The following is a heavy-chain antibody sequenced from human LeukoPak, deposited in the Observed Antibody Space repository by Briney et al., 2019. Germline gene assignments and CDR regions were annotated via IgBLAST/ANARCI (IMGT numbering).Heavy chain of an antibody. J-gene: IGHJ4*02. V-gene: IGHV4-59*01. CDR2: IYNTGST. Sequence: PSETLSLTCTVSGGSIGSYYWSWILQPPGKGLECIGYIYNTGSTYYNPSLKSRVTISVDTSKNQFSLILSSVTAADTAVYYCARESPGIRGTRIDYWGQGTLVTVSS. CDR3: ARESPGIRGTRIDY. D-gene: IGHD1-7*01. CDR1: GGSIGSYY.